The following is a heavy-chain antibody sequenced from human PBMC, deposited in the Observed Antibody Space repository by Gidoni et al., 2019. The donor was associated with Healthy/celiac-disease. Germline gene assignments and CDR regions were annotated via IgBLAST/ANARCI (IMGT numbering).Heavy chain of an antibody. CDR1: GFTVSSNY. Sequence: EVQLVETGGGLIQPGGSLRLSCAASGFTVSSNYLSWVRQAPGKGLEWVSVIYSGGSTYYADSVKGRFTISRDNSKNTLYLQMNSLRAEDTAVYYCARDVRGWYYAFDIWGQGTMVTVSS. CDR2: IYSGGST. D-gene: IGHD6-19*01. V-gene: IGHV3-53*02. J-gene: IGHJ3*02. CDR3: ARDVRGWYYAFDI.